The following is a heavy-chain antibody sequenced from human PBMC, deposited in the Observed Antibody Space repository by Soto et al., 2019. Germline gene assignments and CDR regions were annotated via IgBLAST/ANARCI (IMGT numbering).Heavy chain of an antibody. CDR1: GGPISSYY. J-gene: IGHJ4*02. V-gene: IGHV4-59*01. CDR2: IYYSGST. CDR3: ARGGSGYDSPQFDY. Sequence: SETLSLTCTVSGGPISSYYWSWIRQPPGKGLEWIGYIYYSGSTNYNPSLKSRVTISVDTSKNQFSLKLSSVTAADTAVYYCARGGSGYDSPQFDYWGQGTLVTVSS. D-gene: IGHD5-12*01.